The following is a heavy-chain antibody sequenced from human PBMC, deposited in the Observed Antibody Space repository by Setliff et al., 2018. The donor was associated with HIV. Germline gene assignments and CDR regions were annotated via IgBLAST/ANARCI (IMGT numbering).Heavy chain of an antibody. J-gene: IGHJ5*02. Sequence: SETLSLTCTVSGGSLRTFHWTWLRQAPGKGLEWLGHIYDAGVPNYNPSLKNRVTVSLDASQTRCSLTLASVTATDTAVYFCAKRRGSGTLYDAFDPWGQGILVTVSS. CDR2: IYDAGVP. V-gene: IGHV4-59*08. CDR3: AKRRGSGTLYDAFDP. CDR1: GGSLRTFH. D-gene: IGHD3-10*01.